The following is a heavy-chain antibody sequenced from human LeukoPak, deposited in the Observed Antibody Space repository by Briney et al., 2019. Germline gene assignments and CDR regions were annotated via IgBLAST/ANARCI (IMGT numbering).Heavy chain of an antibody. CDR2: INPNSGGT. CDR3: ARGYYDSSGYYGY. Sequence: ASVKVSCKASGYTFTSYDINWVRQAPGQGLEWMGWINPNSGGTNYAQKFQGRVTMTRDTSISTAYMELSRLRSDDTAVYYCARGYYDSSGYYGYWGQGTLVTVSS. J-gene: IGHJ4*02. D-gene: IGHD3-22*01. CDR1: GYTFTSYD. V-gene: IGHV1-2*02.